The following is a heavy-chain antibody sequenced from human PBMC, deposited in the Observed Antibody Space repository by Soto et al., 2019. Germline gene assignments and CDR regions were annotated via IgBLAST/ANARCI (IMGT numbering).Heavy chain of an antibody. D-gene: IGHD6-19*01. Sequence: PGGSLRLSCAASGFTFSSYSMNWVRQAPGKGLEWVSSISSSSSYIYYADSVKGRFTISRDNAKNSLYLQMNSLRAEDTAVYYCARGGQWLDRPDLYYFDYWGQGTLVTVSS. J-gene: IGHJ4*02. V-gene: IGHV3-21*01. CDR2: ISSSSSYI. CDR1: GFTFSSYS. CDR3: ARGGQWLDRPDLYYFDY.